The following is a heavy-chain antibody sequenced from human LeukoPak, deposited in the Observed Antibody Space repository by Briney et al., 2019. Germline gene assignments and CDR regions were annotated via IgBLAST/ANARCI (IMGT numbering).Heavy chain of an antibody. V-gene: IGHV3-23*01. D-gene: IGHD3-16*01. CDR1: GFTFSSYA. J-gene: IGHJ4*02. CDR3: AKGPVLPFTYFDS. CDR2: ISGSGGST. Sequence: GGSLRLSCAASGFTFSSYAMSWVRRAPVKGLEGVSAISGSGGSTYYADSVKGRFTISRDNSKNTLYLKMNRLRAEDTAVYYCAKGPVLPFTYFDSWGQGTLVTVSS.